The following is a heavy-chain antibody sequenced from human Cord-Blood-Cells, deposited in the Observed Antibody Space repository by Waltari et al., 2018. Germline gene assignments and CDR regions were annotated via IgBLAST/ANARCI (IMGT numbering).Heavy chain of an antibody. Sequence: YWMSWVRQAPGKGLEWVANIKQDGSEKYYVDSVKGRFTISRDNAKNSLYLQMNSLRAEDTAVYYCAREDCSSTSCHDAFEIWGQGIMVTVSS. J-gene: IGHJ3*02. V-gene: IGHV3-7*01. CDR1: YW. D-gene: IGHD2-2*01. CDR3: AREDCSSTSCHDAFEI. CDR2: IKQDGSEK.